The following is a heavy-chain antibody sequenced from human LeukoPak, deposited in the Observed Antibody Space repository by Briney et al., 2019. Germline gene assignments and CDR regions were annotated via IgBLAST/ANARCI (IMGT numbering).Heavy chain of an antibody. CDR2: MNQDGSEK. J-gene: IGHJ2*01. CDR3: ARDRYFDL. CDR1: GFTFSSHW. Sequence: SGGSLRLSCAASGFTFSSHWMSWVRQAPGKGLEWVANMNQDGSEKYYVDSVKGRFTISRDNAKNSLYLQMNSLRAEDTAVYYCARDRYFDLWGRGTLVTVSS. V-gene: IGHV3-7*01.